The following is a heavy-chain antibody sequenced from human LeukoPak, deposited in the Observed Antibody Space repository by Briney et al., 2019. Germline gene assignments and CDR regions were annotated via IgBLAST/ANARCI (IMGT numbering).Heavy chain of an antibody. CDR3: AGAYGIDY. J-gene: IGHJ4*02. CDR1: GGSVSSGSYY. Sequence: ETLSLTCTVSGGSVSSGSYYWSWVRQAPGKGLEWVSVIYSGGSTYYADSVKGRFTISRDNSKNTLYLQMNSLRAEDTAVYYCAGAYGIDYWGQGTLVTVSS. CDR2: IYSGGST. V-gene: IGHV3-53*01. D-gene: IGHD4-17*01.